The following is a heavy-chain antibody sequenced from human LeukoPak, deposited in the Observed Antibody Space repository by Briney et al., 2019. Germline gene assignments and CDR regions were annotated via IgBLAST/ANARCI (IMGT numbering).Heavy chain of an antibody. Sequence: GGSLRLSCAASGFSFNDYGMHWVRQAPGKGLEWVSGISWNSGSIGYADSVKGRFTISRDNARNSLYLQMNRLRDEDMALYYCARATDYWGQGTLVTVSS. CDR3: ARATDY. CDR1: GFSFNDYG. V-gene: IGHV3-9*03. J-gene: IGHJ4*02. CDR2: ISWNSGSI.